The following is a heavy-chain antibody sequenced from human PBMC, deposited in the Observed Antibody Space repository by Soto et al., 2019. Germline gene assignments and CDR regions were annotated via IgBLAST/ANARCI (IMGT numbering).Heavy chain of an antibody. CDR2: IYYSGST. CDR3: ARRRANGVFGSYSSGWFDY. D-gene: IGHD6-19*01. CDR1: GGSISSSSYY. V-gene: IGHV4-39*01. Sequence: QLQLQESGPGLVKPSETLSLTCTVSGGSISSSSYYWGWIRQPPGKGLEWIGSIYYSGSTYYNPTLKSRVTISVDTSKNQSSLKLSSVTAADTAVYYCARRRANGVFGSYSSGWFDYWGQGTLVTVSS. J-gene: IGHJ4*02.